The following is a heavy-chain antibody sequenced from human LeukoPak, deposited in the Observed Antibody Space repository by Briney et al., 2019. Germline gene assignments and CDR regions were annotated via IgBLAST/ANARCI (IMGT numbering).Heavy chain of an antibody. Sequence: ASVKVSCKASGGTFSSYAISWVRQAPGQGLEWMGGIIPIFGTANYAQKFQGRVTITTDESTSTAYMELSSLRSKDTAVYYCARGGGFDFWADYYYYMDIWGKGTTVTVSS. D-gene: IGHD3/OR15-3a*01. V-gene: IGHV1-69*05. J-gene: IGHJ6*03. CDR2: IIPIFGTA. CDR1: GGTFSSYA. CDR3: ARGGGFDFWADYYYYMDI.